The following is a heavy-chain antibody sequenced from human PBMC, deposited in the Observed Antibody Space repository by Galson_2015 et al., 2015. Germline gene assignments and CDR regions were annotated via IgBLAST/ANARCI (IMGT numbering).Heavy chain of an antibody. J-gene: IGHJ5*02. D-gene: IGHD3-10*01. CDR1: GFTFSSYG. V-gene: IGHV3-30*18. CDR2: TSYNGSDK. CDR3: AKDAHFYGSGSALRWFDP. Sequence: SLRLSCAASGFTFSSYGMHWVRQAPGKGLEWVAVTSYNGSDKYYADSVKGRFTISRDNSKNTVYLQMNSLRAEDTAVYYCAKDAHFYGSGSALRWFDPWGQGTLVTVSS.